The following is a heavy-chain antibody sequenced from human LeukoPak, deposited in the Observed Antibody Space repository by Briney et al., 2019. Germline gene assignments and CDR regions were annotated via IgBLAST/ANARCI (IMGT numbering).Heavy chain of an antibody. D-gene: IGHD6-19*01. Sequence: AGGSLRLSCAASGLTFDDYAMHWVRQAPGKGLDWVSGISWISGSIGYADSVKGRFTITRDNAKNSLYLQMNSLRAGDTALYYCAKEPTERGVAVAGTYNWFDPWGQGTLVTVSS. CDR3: AKEPTERGVAVAGTYNWFDP. J-gene: IGHJ5*02. CDR2: ISWISGSI. CDR1: GLTFDDYA. V-gene: IGHV3-9*01.